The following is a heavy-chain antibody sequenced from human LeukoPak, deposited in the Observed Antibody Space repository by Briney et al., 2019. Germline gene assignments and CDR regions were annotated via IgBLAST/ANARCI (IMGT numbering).Heavy chain of an antibody. CDR3: ARAVEATQGGHYYYYYMHV. J-gene: IGHJ6*03. CDR2: IYYSGST. V-gene: IGHV4-59*01. D-gene: IGHD1-26*01. CDR1: GGSISTYY. Sequence: SSETLSLTCTVSGGSISTYYWTWIRQPPGKGLEWIGNIYYSGSTNYNPSLKSRVTISLDTSKNQFSLKLTSVTAADTAVYYCARAVEATQGGHYYYYYMHVWGKGATVTVSS.